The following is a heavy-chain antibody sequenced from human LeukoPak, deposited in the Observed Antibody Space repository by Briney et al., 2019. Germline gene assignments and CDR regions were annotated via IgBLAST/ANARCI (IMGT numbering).Heavy chain of an antibody. V-gene: IGHV3-23*01. CDR3: AKDFEDYYGSGSYYFGY. CDR2: ISGSGRAT. CDR1: GFTFRSYA. J-gene: IGHJ4*02. Sequence: GGSLRLSCAASGFTFRSYAMSWVRQDPGKGLEWVSGISGSGRATYYADSVKGRFTISRGNSKNTLYLQMNSLGAEDTAVYHCAKDFEDYYGSGSYYFGYWGQGTLVTVSS. D-gene: IGHD3-10*01.